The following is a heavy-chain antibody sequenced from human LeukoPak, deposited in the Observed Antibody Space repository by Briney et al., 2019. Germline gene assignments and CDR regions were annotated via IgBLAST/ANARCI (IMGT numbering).Heavy chain of an antibody. Sequence: SVKVSCKASGGTFSSYAISWVRQAPGQGLEWMGGIIPIFGTANYAQKFQGRVTITTDESTSTAYMELSSLRSEDTAVYYCARVRLVGGVIYDYYYYYMNVGAKGPRSPSP. CDR3: ARVRLVGGVIYDYYYYYMNV. CDR1: GGTFSSYA. D-gene: IGHD3-10*01. V-gene: IGHV1-69*05. J-gene: IGHJ6*03. CDR2: IIPIFGTA.